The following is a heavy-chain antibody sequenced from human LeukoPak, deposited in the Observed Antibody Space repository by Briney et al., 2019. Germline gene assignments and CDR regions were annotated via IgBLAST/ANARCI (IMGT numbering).Heavy chain of an antibody. CDR1: GFTFSDYA. J-gene: IGHJ4*02. CDR2: ISRDGSDA. CDR3: VKGRISEDGLDF. D-gene: IGHD6-13*01. Sequence: PGRSLRLSCEASGFTFSDYAIHWVRQAPGKGLEWVALISRDGSDANYADSVKGRFTISRDNSKNMLYLQMNSLRAEDTAVYYCVKGRISEDGLDFWGQGTLVTVSS. V-gene: IGHV3-30*18.